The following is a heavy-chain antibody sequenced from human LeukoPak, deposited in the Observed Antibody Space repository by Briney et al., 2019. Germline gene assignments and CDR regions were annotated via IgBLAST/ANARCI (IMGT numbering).Heavy chain of an antibody. CDR3: ARVQQWLVRNDAFDI. Sequence: GASVKVSCKASGYTFTGYYMHWVRQAPGQGLEWMGWINPNSGGTNYAQKFQGRVTMTRDTSISTAYMELSRLRSDDTAVYYCARVQQWLVRNDAFDIWGQGTMVTVSS. CDR2: INPNSGGT. D-gene: IGHD6-19*01. V-gene: IGHV1-2*02. CDR1: GYTFTGYY. J-gene: IGHJ3*02.